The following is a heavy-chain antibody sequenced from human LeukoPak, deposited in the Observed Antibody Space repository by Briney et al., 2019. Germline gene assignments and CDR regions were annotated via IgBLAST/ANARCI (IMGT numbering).Heavy chain of an antibody. CDR1: GFTFSTYA. J-gene: IGHJ5*01. Sequence: PGGSLRLSCAGSGFTFSTYAMSWVRQAPGKGLEWVSSISDNGYTTYYADSVRGRFTISRDNSKNTVYLQMIGLRGEDTAVYFCAKYYYDSSAYYDAAPLDSWGHGTLVTVSS. CDR2: ISDNGYTT. CDR3: AKYYYDSSAYYDAAPLDS. D-gene: IGHD3-22*01. V-gene: IGHV3-23*01.